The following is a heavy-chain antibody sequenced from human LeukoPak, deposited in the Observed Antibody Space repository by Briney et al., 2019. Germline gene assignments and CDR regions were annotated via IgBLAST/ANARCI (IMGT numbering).Heavy chain of an antibody. J-gene: IGHJ4*02. D-gene: IGHD3-16*02. CDR2: ISAYNGNT. V-gene: IGHV1-18*01. Sequence: ASVTVSYMASGYTFTNYGISWVGQAPGQGREWMGWISAYNGNTKYAQKLQGRVTITTDTSTSTAYMELRSLRSDDTAVYYCARDLGPTYYDYVWESYRLDYWGQGTLVTVSS. CDR1: GYTFTNYG. CDR3: ARDLGPTYYDYVWESYRLDY.